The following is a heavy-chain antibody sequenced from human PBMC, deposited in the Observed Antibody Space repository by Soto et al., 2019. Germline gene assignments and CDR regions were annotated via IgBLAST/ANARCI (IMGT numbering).Heavy chain of an antibody. Sequence: SQTLSLTCAISWDSFSSNIGAWNCIRQSPSRGLEWLGRTYYRSKWYNDYAVSVKSRITINPDTSKNQFSLQLNSVTPEDTAVYYCARGYSGYDNNWFDPWGQGTLVTVSS. J-gene: IGHJ5*02. D-gene: IGHD5-12*01. CDR3: ARGYSGYDNNWFDP. CDR2: TYYRSKWYN. CDR1: WDSFSSNIGA. V-gene: IGHV6-1*01.